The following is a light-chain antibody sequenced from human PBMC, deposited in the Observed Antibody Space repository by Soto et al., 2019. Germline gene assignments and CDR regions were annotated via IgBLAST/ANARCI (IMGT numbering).Light chain of an antibody. J-gene: IGLJ3*02. CDR3: CSYAGTYVV. CDR1: SSDLSGYNY. CDR2: DVS. V-gene: IGLV2-11*01. Sequence: QSALTQPRSVSGSPGQSVTISCTGISSDLSGYNYVSWYQQHPGKAPNLIIFDVSKRPSGVPDRFSGSKSDNTASLTISGLQAEDEADYFCCSYAGTYVVFGGGTQLTVL.